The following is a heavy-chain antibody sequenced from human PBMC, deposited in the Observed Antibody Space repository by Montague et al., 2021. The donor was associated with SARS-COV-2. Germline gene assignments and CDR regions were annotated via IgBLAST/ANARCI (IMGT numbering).Heavy chain of an antibody. CDR3: ARGQVTIFGVLIMLPAAGALDI. CDR1: GGSFSGYY. CDR2: VSHSGST. J-gene: IGHJ3*02. D-gene: IGHD3-3*01. Sequence: SETLSLTCAVYGGSFSGYYWSWIRQPPGKGLEWIGEVSHSGSTNYNPSLKSRVTISVDTSKNQFSLKMNSVSVADTAVYYCARGQVTIFGVLIMLPAAGALDIWGRGTMVSVSS. V-gene: IGHV4-34*01.